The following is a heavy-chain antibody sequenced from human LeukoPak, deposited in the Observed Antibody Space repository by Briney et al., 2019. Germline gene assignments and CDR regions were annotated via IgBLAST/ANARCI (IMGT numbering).Heavy chain of an antibody. Sequence: GGSLRLSCAASGFTFSSYAMSWVRQAPGKGLEWVSSASGSGGSTYYADSVKGRFTISRDNSKNTLYLQMNSLRAEDTAVYYCAKDLGSVITPPSLDYWGQGTLVTVSS. CDR3: AKDLGSVITPPSLDY. CDR1: GFTFSSYA. V-gene: IGHV3-23*01. CDR2: ASGSGGST. J-gene: IGHJ4*02. D-gene: IGHD4-23*01.